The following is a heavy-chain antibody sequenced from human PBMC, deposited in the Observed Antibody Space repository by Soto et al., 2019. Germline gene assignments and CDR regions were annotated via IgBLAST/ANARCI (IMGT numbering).Heavy chain of an antibody. CDR2: IYTSGST. CDR1: GGSISSYY. V-gene: IGHV4-4*07. Sequence: TLSLTCTVSGGSISSYYWSWIRQPAGKGLGWIGRIYTSGSTNYNPSLKSRVTMSVDTSKNQFSLKLSSVTAADTAVYYCAREGYYYQDFDYWGQGTRVTVSS. CDR3: AREGYYYQDFDY. J-gene: IGHJ4*02. D-gene: IGHD3-10*01.